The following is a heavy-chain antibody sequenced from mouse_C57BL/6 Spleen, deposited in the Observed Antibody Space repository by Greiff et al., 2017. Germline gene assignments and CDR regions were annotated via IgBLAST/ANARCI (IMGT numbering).Heavy chain of an antibody. J-gene: IGHJ2*01. CDR1: GYTFTSYR. Sequence: VQLQQPGAELVKPGASVKLSCKASGYTFTSYRMHWVKQRPGRGLEWIGRINPNSGGTKYNEKFKSKATLTVDKPSSTAYMQLSSLTSEDSAVYYCTREIPIYSGAFGYWGQGTTLTVSS. V-gene: IGHV1-72*01. CDR3: TREIPIYSGAFGY. CDR2: INPNSGGT. D-gene: IGHD2-1*01.